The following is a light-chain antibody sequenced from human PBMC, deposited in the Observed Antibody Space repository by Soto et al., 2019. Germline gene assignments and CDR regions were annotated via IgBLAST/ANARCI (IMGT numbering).Light chain of an antibody. CDR2: LGS. V-gene: IGKV2-28*01. CDR3: MQALQTPIT. Sequence: EIVMTQSPLSLPVTPGEPASISCRSSQSLLHSNGYNCLDWYLQKPGQSPQLLIYLGSNRSSGVPDRFSGSGSGTDFTLKISRVEAEDVGVYYCMQALQTPITFGQGTRLEIK. J-gene: IGKJ5*01. CDR1: QSLLHSNGYNC.